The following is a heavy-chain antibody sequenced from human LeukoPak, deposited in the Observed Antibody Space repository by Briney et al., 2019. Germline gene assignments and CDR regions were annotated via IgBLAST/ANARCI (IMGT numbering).Heavy chain of an antibody. CDR3: ARDMLSNGLFDY. J-gene: IGHJ4*02. V-gene: IGHV1-18*01. CDR1: GYTFTRYG. D-gene: IGHD3-10*02. Sequence: ASVKVCCKASGYTFTRYGISWVRQAPGQGLEWMGWMGAYNGNTNYAQKLQGRVTMTTDTSTSTAYMELRSLRSDDTAVYYCARDMLSNGLFDYWGQGTLVTVSS. CDR2: MGAYNGNT.